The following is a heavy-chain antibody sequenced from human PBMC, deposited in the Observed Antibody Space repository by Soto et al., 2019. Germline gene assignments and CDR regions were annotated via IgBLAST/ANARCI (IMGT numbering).Heavy chain of an antibody. D-gene: IGHD6-6*01. V-gene: IGHV3-11*01. CDR3: ARDPDISCFDY. J-gene: IGHJ4*02. CDR1: VFTFSDYY. CDR2: ISSSGSTI. Sequence: LRLFCAAFVFTFSDYYMSWLRQAPGQGLGWVSYISSSGSTIYYADSVKGRLTISRDNAKNTLYLQMNSLRAEDTAVYYCARDPDISCFDYWGQGTLVTVSS.